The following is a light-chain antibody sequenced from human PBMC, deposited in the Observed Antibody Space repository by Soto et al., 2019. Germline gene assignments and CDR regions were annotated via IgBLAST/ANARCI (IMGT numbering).Light chain of an antibody. V-gene: IGLV2-14*01. CDR2: EVR. CDR1: SDDIGGYNF. J-gene: IGLJ1*01. Sequence: QSALTQPASVSVSPGQSITISCSGTSDDIGGYNFVSWYQQHPGKVPKLITYEVRNRPSGVSHRFSGSKSGNTAYLTISGLQAEDEADYYCSSFSGSSTPRLFGTGTKVTVL. CDR3: SSFSGSSTPRL.